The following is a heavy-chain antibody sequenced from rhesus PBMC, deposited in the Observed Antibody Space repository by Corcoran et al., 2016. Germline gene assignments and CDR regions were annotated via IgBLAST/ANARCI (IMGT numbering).Heavy chain of an antibody. Sequence: QVTLKESGPALVKPTQTLTLTCTFSGFSLSTSGMGVGWIRQPSRKTLEWLAHIYWNDDKYYSTSLKSRLTSSKDTSKNQVVITITNMDPVDTATYYCARSSEYFDDWGQGVLVTVSS. CDR2: IYWNDDK. J-gene: IGHJ4*01. CDR3: ARSSEYFDD. V-gene: IGHV2-1*01. CDR1: GFSLSTSGMG.